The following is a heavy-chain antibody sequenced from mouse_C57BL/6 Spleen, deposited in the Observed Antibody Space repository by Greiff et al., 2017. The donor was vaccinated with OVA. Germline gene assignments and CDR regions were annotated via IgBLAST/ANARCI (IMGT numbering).Heavy chain of an antibody. V-gene: IGHV1-22*01. D-gene: IGHD2-1*01. CDR1: GYTFTDYN. CDR2: INPNNGGT. CDR3: ARRVGGNYGWFAY. J-gene: IGHJ3*01. Sequence: EVQLQQSGPELVKPGASVKMSCKASGYTFTDYNMHWVKQSHGKSLEWIGYINPNNGGTSSNQKFKGKATLTVNKSSSTAYMELRSLTSEDSAVYYCARRVGGNYGWFAYWGQGTLVTVSA.